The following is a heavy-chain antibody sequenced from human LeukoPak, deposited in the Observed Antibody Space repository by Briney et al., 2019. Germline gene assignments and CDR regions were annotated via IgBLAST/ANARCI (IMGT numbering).Heavy chain of an antibody. CDR3: AREEDYDRPFDY. CDR2: IYHSGSA. CDR1: GGSISSSNW. J-gene: IGHJ4*02. V-gene: IGHV4-4*02. D-gene: IGHD3-22*01. Sequence: PSETLSLTCAVSGGSISSSNWWSWVRQPPGKGLEWIGEIYHSGSANYNPSLKSRVTISVDKSKNQFSLKLSSVTAADTAVYYCAREEDYDRPFDYWGQGTLVTVSS.